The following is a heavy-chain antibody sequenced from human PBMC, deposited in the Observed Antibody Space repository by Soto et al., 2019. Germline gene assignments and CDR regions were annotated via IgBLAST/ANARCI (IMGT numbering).Heavy chain of an antibody. CDR3: ARDPPRDYYDSSGKGFFDY. CDR2: ISAYNGNT. V-gene: IGHV1-18*01. CDR1: GYTFSSYG. D-gene: IGHD3-22*01. Sequence: ASVKVSCKASGYTFSSYGISWVRQAPGQGLEWMGWISAYNGNTNYAQNLQDRVTMTTDTATSTAYMELRSLRSDDTAVYYCARDPPRDYYDSSGKGFFDYWGQGTLVTVSS. J-gene: IGHJ4*02.